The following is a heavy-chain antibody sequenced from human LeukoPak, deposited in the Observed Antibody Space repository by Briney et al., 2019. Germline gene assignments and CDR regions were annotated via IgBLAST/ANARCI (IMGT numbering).Heavy chain of an antibody. V-gene: IGHV3-23*01. CDR3: AKDRMGGY. CDR2: ISGSGGST. CDR1: GFSFSSYG. Sequence: SGGSLRLSCAASGFSFSSYGMYWVRQAPGKGLEWVSAISGSGGSTYYADSVKGRFTISRDNSKNTLYLQMNSLRAEDTAVYYCAKDRMGGYWGRGTLVTVSS. D-gene: IGHD3-16*01. J-gene: IGHJ4*02.